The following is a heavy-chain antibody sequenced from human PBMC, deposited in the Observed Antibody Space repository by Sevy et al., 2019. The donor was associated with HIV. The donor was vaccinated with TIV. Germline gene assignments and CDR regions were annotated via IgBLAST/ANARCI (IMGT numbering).Heavy chain of an antibody. CDR1: GFTFSSYA. Sequence: GGSLRLSCAASGFTFSSYAMHWVRQAPGKGLEWVAVISYDGSNKYYADSVKGRFTISRDNSKNTLYLQMNSLRAEDTAVYYCARTPYYYDSSGSNKYYYYGMDVWGQGISVTVSS. V-gene: IGHV3-30*04. J-gene: IGHJ6*02. D-gene: IGHD3-22*01. CDR2: ISYDGSNK. CDR3: ARTPYYYDSSGSNKYYYYGMDV.